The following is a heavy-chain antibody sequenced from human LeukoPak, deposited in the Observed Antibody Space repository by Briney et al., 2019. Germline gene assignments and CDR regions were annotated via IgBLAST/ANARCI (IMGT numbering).Heavy chain of an antibody. J-gene: IGHJ6*02. CDR3: ARAIDCGGSCYGGYGMDV. CDR1: GYIFTGYY. D-gene: IGHD2-15*01. Sequence: GVSVKVSCKTSGYIFTGYYIHWVRQAPGQGLEWMGWINPNSGDTNYAQKFQARVTMTRDTSITTAYMELSRLRSDDTAVYYCARAIDCGGSCYGGYGMDVWGQGTTVTVSS. CDR2: INPNSGDT. V-gene: IGHV1-2*02.